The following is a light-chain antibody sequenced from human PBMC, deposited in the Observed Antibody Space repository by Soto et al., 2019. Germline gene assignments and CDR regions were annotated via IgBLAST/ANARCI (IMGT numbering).Light chain of an antibody. J-gene: IGKJ2*01. CDR2: AAS. V-gene: IGKV1-39*01. Sequence: DSQINQSPSYLSASVGDGVTITCRACQRIGSYLNWYQQKPGKDPKLLIYAASSLQSGVPSRFSGSGSGTDVTLTISSLRPEDCATYSCQQTYSTPYTFGQGTKLEI. CDR3: QQTYSTPYT. CDR1: QRIGSY.